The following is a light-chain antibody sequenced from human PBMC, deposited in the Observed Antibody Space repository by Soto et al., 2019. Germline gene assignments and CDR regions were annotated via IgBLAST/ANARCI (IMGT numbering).Light chain of an antibody. V-gene: IGKV3-20*01. CDR1: QSVSSY. CDR2: DAS. J-gene: IGKJ5*01. CDR3: QHYGGSPPIT. Sequence: EIVLTQSPATLSLSPGERATLSCRASQSVSSYLLWYQQKPGQAPRLLIYDASNRASGTPARFSGSGSETDFTLTISRLEPEDFAVYYCQHYGGSPPITFGQGTRLEIK.